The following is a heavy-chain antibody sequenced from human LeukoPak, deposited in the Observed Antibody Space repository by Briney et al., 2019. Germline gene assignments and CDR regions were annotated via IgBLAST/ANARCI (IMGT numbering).Heavy chain of an antibody. Sequence: GGSLRLSCAASGFTFSTYAMTWVRQAPGKGLEWVVVIWYDGSNKYYADSVKGRFTISRDNSKNTLYLQMNSLRAEDTAVYYCARVDQLPDYWGQGTLVTVSS. CDR2: IWYDGSNK. CDR1: GFTFSTYA. CDR3: ARVDQLPDY. D-gene: IGHD2-2*01. V-gene: IGHV3-33*08. J-gene: IGHJ4*02.